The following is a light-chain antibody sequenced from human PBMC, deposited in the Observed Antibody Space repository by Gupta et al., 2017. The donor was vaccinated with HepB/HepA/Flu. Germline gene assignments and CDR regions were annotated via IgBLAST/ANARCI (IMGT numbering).Light chain of an antibody. Sequence: EIVLTQSPATLSLSPGERATLSCRATQTINSYLAWYQQKPGQAPRLLIYDTSNRAAGIPDRCSGSGDGTDVNLTISSREPEDCAVYYCQQRYNCHRVFTFGHGTKLEIK. CDR2: DTS. CDR3: QQRYNCHRVFT. J-gene: IGKJ3*01. V-gene: IGKV3D-11*02. CDR1: QTINSY.